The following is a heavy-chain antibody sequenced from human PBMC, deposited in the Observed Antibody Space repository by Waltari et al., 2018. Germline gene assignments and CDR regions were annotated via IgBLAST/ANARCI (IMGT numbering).Heavy chain of an antibody. J-gene: IGHJ4*02. D-gene: IGHD2-15*01. Sequence: QVQLVQSGAEVKKPGSSVKVSCKASGYTFTSYDINWVRQATGQGLEWMGIINPSGGSTSYAQKFQGRVTMTRDTSTSTVYMELSSLRSEDTAVYYCARRTAVVAATNYFDYWGQGTLVTVSS. V-gene: IGHV1-46*01. CDR1: GYTFTSYD. CDR3: ARRTAVVAATNYFDY. CDR2: INPSGGST.